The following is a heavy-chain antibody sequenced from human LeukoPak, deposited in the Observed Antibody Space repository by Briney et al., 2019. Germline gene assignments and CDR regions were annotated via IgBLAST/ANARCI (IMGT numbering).Heavy chain of an antibody. CDR3: ARDRGVVIATWFDP. D-gene: IGHD2-21*01. Sequence: GGSLRLSCAASGFIFDDYGMSWVRQTPGKGLEWVSNINWNGGTTTYADSVKGRFTISRDNAKNSMYLQMNSLGVEDTALCYCARDRGVVIATWFDPWGQGTLVTVSS. J-gene: IGHJ5*02. CDR1: GFIFDDYG. CDR2: INWNGGTT. V-gene: IGHV3-20*04.